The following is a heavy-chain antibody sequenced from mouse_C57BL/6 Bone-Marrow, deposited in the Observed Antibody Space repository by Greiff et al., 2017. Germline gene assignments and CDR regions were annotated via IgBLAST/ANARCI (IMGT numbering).Heavy chain of an antibody. D-gene: IGHD2-1*01. CDR2: FHPYNDDT. J-gene: IGHJ2*01. CDR1: GYTFTTYP. V-gene: IGHV1-47*01. Sequence: QVQLLPSGAELVKPGASVKMSCKASGYTFTTYPIEWMKQNHGKSLEWIGNFHPYNDDTKSNEKSNGKATLTVEKSSSTVYLELSRLTSDDTAVYYCARGGNYGGYYIDDWGQGTTLTGSS. CDR3: ARGGNYGGYYIDD.